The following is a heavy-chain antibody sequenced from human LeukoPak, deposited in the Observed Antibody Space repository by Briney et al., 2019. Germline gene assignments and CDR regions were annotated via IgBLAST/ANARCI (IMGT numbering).Heavy chain of an antibody. Sequence: SVKVSCKASGGTFSSYAISWVRQAPGQGLEWMGGIIPIFGTANYAQKFQGRVTITADESTSTAYMELSSLRSEDTAVYYCAGGLGYCTNGVCTIDYWGQGTLVTVSS. V-gene: IGHV1-69*13. J-gene: IGHJ4*02. CDR3: AGGLGYCTNGVCTIDY. CDR2: IIPIFGTA. D-gene: IGHD2-8*01. CDR1: GGTFSSYA.